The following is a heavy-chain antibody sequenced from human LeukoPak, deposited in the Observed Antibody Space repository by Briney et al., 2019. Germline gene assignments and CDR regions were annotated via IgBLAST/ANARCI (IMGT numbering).Heavy chain of an antibody. Sequence: SETLSLTCAVYGGSFSGYYWSWIRQPPGKGLEWIGEMNHSGSTNYNPSLKSRVTISVDTSKNRFSLKLSSVTAADTAVYYCARRLGRKFGERFYYYHYMDVWGKGTTVTISS. J-gene: IGHJ6*03. CDR2: MNHSGST. CDR1: GGSFSGYY. V-gene: IGHV4-34*01. CDR3: ARRLGRKFGERFYYYHYMDV. D-gene: IGHD3-10*01.